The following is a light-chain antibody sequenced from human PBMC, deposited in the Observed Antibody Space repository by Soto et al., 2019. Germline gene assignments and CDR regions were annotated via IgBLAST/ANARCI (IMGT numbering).Light chain of an antibody. V-gene: IGLV1-40*01. CDR3: QSYDSRPGWV. Sequence: QSVLTQPPSVSGAPGQRVTISCTGSSSNIGAGYDVHWYQQLPGTAPKLLIYGNSNRPSGVPDRFSGSKSGTSASLAITGLQAEDEADYYCQSYDSRPGWVFGTGTKVTVL. CDR1: SSNIGAGYD. CDR2: GNS. J-gene: IGLJ1*01.